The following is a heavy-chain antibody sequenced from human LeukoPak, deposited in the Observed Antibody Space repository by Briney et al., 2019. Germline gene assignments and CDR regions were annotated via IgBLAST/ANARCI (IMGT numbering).Heavy chain of an antibody. V-gene: IGHV1-69*05. CDR1: GGTFSSDV. CDR2: IIPIFGTA. CDR3: ASRSGRGYSYGPRDYYMDV. Sequence: SVKVSCKASGGTFSSDVTSCVRQAPGQGLEWMGRIIPIFGTANYAQKFQGRVTIPTDESTSTAYMELSSLRSEDTAVYYCASRSGRGYSYGPRDYYMDVWGKGTTVTVSS. D-gene: IGHD5-18*01. J-gene: IGHJ6*03.